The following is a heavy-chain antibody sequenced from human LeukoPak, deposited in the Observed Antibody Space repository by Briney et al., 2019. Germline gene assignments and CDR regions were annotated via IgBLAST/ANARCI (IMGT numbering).Heavy chain of an antibody. CDR1: GFTFSDYY. CDR3: ARIWDCSSTSCYKSYYYYMDV. Sequence: GGSLRLSCAASGFTFSDYYMSWIRQAPGKGLEWVSYISSSGSTIYYADSVKGRFTISRDNAKNSLYLQMNSLRAEDTAVYYCARIWDCSSTSCYKSYYYYMDVWGKGTTVTVSS. J-gene: IGHJ6*03. CDR2: ISSSGSTI. V-gene: IGHV3-11*04. D-gene: IGHD2-2*02.